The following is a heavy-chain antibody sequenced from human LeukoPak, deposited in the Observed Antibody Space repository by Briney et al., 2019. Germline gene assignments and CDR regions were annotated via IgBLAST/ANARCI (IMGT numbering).Heavy chain of an antibody. V-gene: IGHV4-34*01. Sequence: SETLSLTCAVYGGSFSGYYWSWIRQPPGKGLEWIGEINHSGSTNYNPSLKSRVTISVDTSKNQFSLKLSSVTAADTAVYYCARQSPPGVSSHWGQGTLVTVSS. CDR1: GGSFSGYY. D-gene: IGHD2-15*01. J-gene: IGHJ4*02. CDR2: INHSGST. CDR3: ARQSPPGVSSH.